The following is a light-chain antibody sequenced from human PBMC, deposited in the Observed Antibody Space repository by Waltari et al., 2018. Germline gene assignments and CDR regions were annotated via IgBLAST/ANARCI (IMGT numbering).Light chain of an antibody. CDR3: QSYDSNNWAWD. CDR1: SGSIASNY. V-gene: IGLV6-57*01. J-gene: IGLJ1*01. CDR2: EDN. Sequence: NFMLTQPHSVSESPGKTVTISCTRSSGSIASNYVHWYQQRPGSSPTTVLYEDNQRPSGVPDRFSGSIDSSSNSASLTISGLKTEDEADYYCQSYDSNNWAWDFGTGTKVTVL.